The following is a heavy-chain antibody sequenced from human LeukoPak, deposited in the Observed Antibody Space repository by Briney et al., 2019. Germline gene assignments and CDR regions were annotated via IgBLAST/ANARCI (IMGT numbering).Heavy chain of an antibody. J-gene: IGHJ4*02. D-gene: IGHD5-12*01. Sequence: SETLSLTCAVHGGFSSGYHWSWLRQPPGKGLEWLGEINAGGSANHNPSLEGRVTISLDTSENQFSLNLNSVTAADTAVYFCARGPIVADTGYFDAWGQGALVTVSS. CDR1: GGFSSGYH. CDR2: INAGGSA. V-gene: IGHV4-34*01. CDR3: ARGPIVADTGYFDA.